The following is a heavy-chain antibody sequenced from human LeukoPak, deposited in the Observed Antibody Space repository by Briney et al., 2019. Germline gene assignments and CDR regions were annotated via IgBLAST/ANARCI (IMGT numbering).Heavy chain of an antibody. CDR3: ARDKEGVIIPDY. CDR2: IKQDGSEK. Sequence: GGSPRLSCAASGFTFISYWMSWVRQAPGKGPEWVANIKQDGSEKYYVDSVKGRFTISRDNAKNSLYLQMNSLGAEDTAVYYCARDKEGVIIPDYWGQGTLVTVSS. J-gene: IGHJ4*02. D-gene: IGHD3-10*01. CDR1: GFTFISYW. V-gene: IGHV3-7*01.